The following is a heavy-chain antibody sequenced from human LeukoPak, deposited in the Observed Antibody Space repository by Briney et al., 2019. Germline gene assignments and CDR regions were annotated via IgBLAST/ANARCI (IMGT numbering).Heavy chain of an antibody. CDR3: ARWRDYYDSSGYSYWYFDL. V-gene: IGHV4-59*01. Sequence: SETLSLTCTVSGGSISSYYWNWIRQPPGKGLEWVGHIHYSGSTNYNSSLKSRVSISVHTPKNQFSLKLSSVTGADTAVYYCARWRDYYDSSGYSYWYFDLWGRGTLVTVSA. D-gene: IGHD3-22*01. CDR2: IHYSGST. CDR1: GGSISSYY. J-gene: IGHJ2*01.